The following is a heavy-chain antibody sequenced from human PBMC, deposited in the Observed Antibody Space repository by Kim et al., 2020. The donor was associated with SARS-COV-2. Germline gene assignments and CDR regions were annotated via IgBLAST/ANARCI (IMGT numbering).Heavy chain of an antibody. Sequence: SETLSLTCTVSGGSINSFYWSWTRQPPGKGLKWIGYISYIGNTNYNPSLKSRVTISVDTSKNQFSLKLSSVTAADTAVYYCARASGTVTTFYYHGMDVWGQGTTVTVSS. CDR2: ISYIGNT. CDR3: ARASGTVTTFYYHGMDV. CDR1: GGSINSFY. D-gene: IGHD4-4*01. V-gene: IGHV4-59*01. J-gene: IGHJ6*02.